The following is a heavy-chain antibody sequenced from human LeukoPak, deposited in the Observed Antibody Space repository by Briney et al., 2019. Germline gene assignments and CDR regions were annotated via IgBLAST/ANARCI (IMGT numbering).Heavy chain of an antibody. CDR2: MNPNSGNT. CDR3: ARSYSSSWYRSYYYYYMDV. D-gene: IGHD6-13*01. J-gene: IGHJ6*03. CDR1: GYTFTSYD. Sequence: ASVKVSCKASGYTFTSYDINWVRQATGQGLEWMGWMNPNSGNTGYAQKFQGRVTITRNTSISTAYMELSSLRSEDTAVYYCARSYSSSWYRSYYYYYMDVWGKGTTVTVSS. V-gene: IGHV1-8*03.